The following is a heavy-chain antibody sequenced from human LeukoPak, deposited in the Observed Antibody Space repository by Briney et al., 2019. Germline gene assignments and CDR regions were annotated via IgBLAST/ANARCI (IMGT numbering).Heavy chain of an antibody. CDR1: GFTFSSYS. CDR3: ARLPHGLHLGPYYFTN. V-gene: IGHV3-21*01. J-gene: IGHJ4*02. Sequence: PGGSLRLSCAASGFTFSSYSMNWVRQAPGKGLEWVSSISSSSSHIYYADSVKGRFTISRDNAKNSLYLQMNSLRAEDTAVYYWARLPHGLHLGPYYFTNGGQEPLATVS. CDR2: ISSSSSHI. D-gene: IGHD2/OR15-2a*01.